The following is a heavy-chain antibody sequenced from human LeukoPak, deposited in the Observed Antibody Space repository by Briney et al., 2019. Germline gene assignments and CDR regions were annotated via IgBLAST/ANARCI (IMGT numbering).Heavy chain of an antibody. V-gene: IGHV4-59*01. CDR3: ARARPDTAMAVDY. CDR2: LYNSGST. D-gene: IGHD5-18*01. CDR1: GGSISSYY. Sequence: SETLSLTCTVSGGSISSYYWSWIRQPPGKGMEWVGYLYNSGSTSYNPSLKSRVTISVDTSKNQLSLKLSSVTAADTAVYYCARARPDTAMAVDYWGQGTLVTVSS. J-gene: IGHJ4*02.